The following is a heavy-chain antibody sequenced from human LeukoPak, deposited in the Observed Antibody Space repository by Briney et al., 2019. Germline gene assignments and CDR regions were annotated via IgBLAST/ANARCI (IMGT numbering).Heavy chain of an antibody. V-gene: IGHV4-31*03. CDR3: ARAVSGRFDY. CDR1: GGSISSGGSY. D-gene: IGHD6-19*01. Sequence: SQTLSLTCTVSGGSISSGGSYWSWIRQHPGKGLEWTGYIYYSGSTNYNPSLNSRVTISVDTSKNQFSLRLSSVTAADTAIYYCARAVSGRFDYWGQGTLVTVSS. CDR2: IYYSGST. J-gene: IGHJ4*02.